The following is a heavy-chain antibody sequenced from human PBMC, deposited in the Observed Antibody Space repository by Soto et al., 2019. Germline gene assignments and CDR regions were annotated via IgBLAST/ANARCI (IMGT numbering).Heavy chain of an antibody. CDR2: IYHSGST. Sequence: SETLSLTCAVSGYSISSGYYWGWIRQPPGKGLEWIGSIYHSGSTYYNPSLKSRVTISVDTSKNQFSLKLSSVTAADTAVYYCARGVGGSGLNWFDPWGQGTLVTVSS. J-gene: IGHJ5*02. V-gene: IGHV4-38-2*01. CDR1: GYSISSGYY. D-gene: IGHD6-19*01. CDR3: ARGVGGSGLNWFDP.